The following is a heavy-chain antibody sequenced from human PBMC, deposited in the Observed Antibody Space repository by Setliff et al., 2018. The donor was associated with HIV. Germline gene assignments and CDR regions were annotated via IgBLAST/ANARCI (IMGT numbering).Heavy chain of an antibody. V-gene: IGHV4-39*01. CDR3: ARLGDSGYDFRGYFDY. Sequence: SETLSLTCTVSGGSIRSSSYYWGWIRQPPGKGLEYIGTIYYSGSAYYNPSLKSRVTISVDRSKNQFSLKLTSVTAADTALYFCARLGDSGYDFRGYFDYWGQGKLVTVSS. CDR1: GGSIRSSSYY. D-gene: IGHD5-12*01. J-gene: IGHJ4*02. CDR2: IYYSGSA.